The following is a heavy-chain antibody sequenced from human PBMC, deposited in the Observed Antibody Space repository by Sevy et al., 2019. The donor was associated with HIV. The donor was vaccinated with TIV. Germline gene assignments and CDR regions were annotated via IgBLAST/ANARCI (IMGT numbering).Heavy chain of an antibody. Sequence: GGSLRLSCAASGFTFSSYAMSWVRQAPGKGLEWVSAISGSGGSTYYADSVKGRFTISRDNSKNTLYLQMNSLRAEDTAVYYCAKDPRSPAHVLRFFEWLNWFDPWGQGTLVTVSS. D-gene: IGHD3-3*01. CDR2: ISGSGGST. CDR1: GFTFSSYA. CDR3: AKDPRSPAHVLRFFEWLNWFDP. J-gene: IGHJ5*02. V-gene: IGHV3-23*01.